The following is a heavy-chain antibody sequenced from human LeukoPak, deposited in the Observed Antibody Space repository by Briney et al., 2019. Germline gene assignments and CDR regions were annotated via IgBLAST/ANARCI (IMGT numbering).Heavy chain of an antibody. V-gene: IGHV1-46*03. D-gene: IGHD1-26*01. J-gene: IGHJ5*02. CDR1: GYIFTSYY. CDR3: ATHPSTSYRYIWFDP. Sequence: ASVKVSFKPSGYIFTSYYMHWVRQAPGQGLEWMGIINPSGGSKSYAHKFQGRVTMTRDTSTSTVYMELSSLRSEGTAVYYCATHPSTSYRYIWFDPWGQGTLVTVSS. CDR2: INPSGGSK.